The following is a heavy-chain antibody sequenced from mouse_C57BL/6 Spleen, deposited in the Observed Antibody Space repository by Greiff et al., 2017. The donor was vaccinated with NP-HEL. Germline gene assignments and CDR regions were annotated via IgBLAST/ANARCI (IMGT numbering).Heavy chain of an antibody. CDR3: ARGGSSSWYFDV. J-gene: IGHJ1*03. D-gene: IGHD1-1*01. Sequence: EVQLQESGPGMVKPSQSLSLTCTVTGYSITSGYDWHWIRHFPGNKLEWMGYISYSGSTNYNPSLKSRISITHDTSKNHFFLKLNSVTTEDTATYYCARGGSSSWYFDVWGTGTTVTVSS. CDR1: GYSITSGYD. V-gene: IGHV3-1*01. CDR2: ISYSGST.